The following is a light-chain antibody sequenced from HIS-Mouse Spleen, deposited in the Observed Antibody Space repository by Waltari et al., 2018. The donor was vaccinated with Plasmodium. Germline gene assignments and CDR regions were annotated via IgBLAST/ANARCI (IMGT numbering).Light chain of an antibody. CDR3: QQSYSTWT. V-gene: IGKV1-39*01. CDR2: AAS. CDR1: QSISSY. J-gene: IGKJ1*01. Sequence: DIQMTQSPSSLSASVGDRVTITCRARQSISSYLNWYQQKPGKAPKLLIYAASSLQSGVPSMFSSSGSRTDFTLTISSLQPEDVATYYCQQSYSTWTFGQGTKVEIK.